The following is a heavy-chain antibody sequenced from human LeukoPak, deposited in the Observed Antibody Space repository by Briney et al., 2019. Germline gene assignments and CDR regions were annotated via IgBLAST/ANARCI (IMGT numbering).Heavy chain of an antibody. CDR1: GFTFSSYA. J-gene: IGHJ4*02. D-gene: IGHD3-10*01. CDR2: ISYDGSNK. V-gene: IGHV3-30*04. CDR3: ATMVRGVIVKGPFDY. Sequence: PGRSLRLSCAASGFTFSSYAMHWVRQAPGKGLEWVAVISYDGSNKYYADSVKGRFTISRDNSKNTLYLQMNSLRAEDTAVYYCATMVRGVIVKGPFDYWGQGTLVTVPS.